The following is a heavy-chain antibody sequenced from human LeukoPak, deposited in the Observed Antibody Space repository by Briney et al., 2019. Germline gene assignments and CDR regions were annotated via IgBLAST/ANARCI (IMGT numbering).Heavy chain of an antibody. V-gene: IGHV4-59*01. CDR3: ARRWRGYYYMDV. D-gene: IGHD4-23*01. J-gene: IGHJ6*03. CDR1: GGYISNYY. Sequence: SETLSLTCTVSGGYISNYYWNWIRQPPGKGLEWIGYIYYNGSTNYNASLKSRVTISAATSRNQFSLKLSSVTAADTAVYYCARRWRGYYYMDVWGKGTTVSVSS. CDR2: IYYNGST.